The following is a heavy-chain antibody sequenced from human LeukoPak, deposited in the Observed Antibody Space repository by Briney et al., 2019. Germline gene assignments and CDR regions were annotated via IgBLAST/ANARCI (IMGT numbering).Heavy chain of an antibody. V-gene: IGHV3-21*01. Sequence: GGSLRLSCAASGFTFSGYSMNWVRQAPGKGLEWVSSISGSSDYIFYADLAKGRFTISRDNAKNSGYLQMNSLRADDTAVYYCASDLPAATSWGQGTLVTVSS. CDR3: ASDLPAATS. J-gene: IGHJ4*02. CDR2: ISGSSDYI. CDR1: GFTFSGYS. D-gene: IGHD2-2*01.